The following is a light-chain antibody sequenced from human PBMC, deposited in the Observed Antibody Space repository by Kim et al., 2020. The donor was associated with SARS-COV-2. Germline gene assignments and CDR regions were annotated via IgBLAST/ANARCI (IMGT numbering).Light chain of an antibody. J-gene: IGKJ4*01. Sequence: SVSPGERATLSCRASQSVSSNLAWFQQKPGQSPRLLIYGASTRATGIPARFSGSGSGTEFTLTISSLQSADFAVYYCQQSHNWPLTFGGGTKLEI. CDR1: QSVSSN. V-gene: IGKV3-15*01. CDR3: QQSHNWPLT. CDR2: GAS.